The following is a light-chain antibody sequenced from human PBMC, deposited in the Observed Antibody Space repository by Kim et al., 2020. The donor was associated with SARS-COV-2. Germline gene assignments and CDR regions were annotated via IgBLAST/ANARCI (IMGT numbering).Light chain of an antibody. CDR3: QGWDSRTVV. CDR2: QDS. Sequence: SVSPGQTVCITCSGDKLGDKYASWYQQQPGQSPVLVIYQDSERPSGVPERFSGSNSGNTATLTISGSQAMDEADYYCQGWDSRTVVFGGGTQLTVL. CDR1: KLGDKY. V-gene: IGLV3-1*01. J-gene: IGLJ2*01.